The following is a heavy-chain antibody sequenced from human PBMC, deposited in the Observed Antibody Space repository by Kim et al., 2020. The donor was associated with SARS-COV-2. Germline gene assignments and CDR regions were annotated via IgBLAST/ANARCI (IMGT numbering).Heavy chain of an antibody. Sequence: GGSLRLSCAASGFTFSSYGMHWVRQAPGKGLEWVAVIWYDGSNKYYADSVKGRFTISRDNSKNTLYLQMNSLRAEDTAVYYCARDQSSGWSGLGDYWGQGTLVTVSS. D-gene: IGHD6-19*01. J-gene: IGHJ4*02. CDR3: ARDQSSGWSGLGDY. V-gene: IGHV3-33*01. CDR2: IWYDGSNK. CDR1: GFTFSSYG.